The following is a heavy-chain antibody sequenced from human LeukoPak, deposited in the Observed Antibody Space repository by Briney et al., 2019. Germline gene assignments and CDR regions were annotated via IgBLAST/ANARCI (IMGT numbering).Heavy chain of an antibody. CDR1: GFTFSDCS. CDR2: IRYDGIGK. J-gene: IGHJ4*02. D-gene: IGHD5-12*01. V-gene: IGHV3-30*02. Sequence: GGSLRLSCAASGFTFSDCSMHWVRLAPGKGLEWVAFIRYDGIGKSYADSVKGRFTVSRDNSENTPFLQMNSLRTEDTAVYYCAKEPGSTGAYDTWGQGTLVTVSS. CDR3: AKEPGSTGAYDT.